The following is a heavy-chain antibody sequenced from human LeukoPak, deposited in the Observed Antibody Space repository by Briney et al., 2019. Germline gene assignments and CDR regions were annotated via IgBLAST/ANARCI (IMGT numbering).Heavy chain of an antibody. D-gene: IGHD1-26*01. CDR1: GFTFSSYW. V-gene: IGHV3-7*01. CDR3: AVSGSCPTQIADY. J-gene: IGHJ4*02. Sequence: GGSLRLSCAASGFTFSSYWMSWVRQAPGKGLEWVANIKQDGSEKYYVDSVKGRFTISRDNAKNSLYLQMNSLRAEDTAVYYCAVSGSCPTQIADYWGQGTLVTVSS. CDR2: IKQDGSEK.